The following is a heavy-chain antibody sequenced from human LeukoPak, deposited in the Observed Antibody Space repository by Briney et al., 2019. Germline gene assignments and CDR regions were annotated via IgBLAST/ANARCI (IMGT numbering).Heavy chain of an antibody. D-gene: IGHD2-15*01. CDR1: GYRSTSYS. CDR2: IFPGESDT. CDR3: ARLSVVVAATFDY. Sequence: GESLKTSCQGSGYRSTSYSIGWVRQMPGKGRGWLGIIFPGESDTRYSPSFQGQVTISADKSISTAYLQWSSLKGSDTAMYYCARLSVVVAATFDYWGQGTLVTVSS. V-gene: IGHV5-51*01. J-gene: IGHJ4*02.